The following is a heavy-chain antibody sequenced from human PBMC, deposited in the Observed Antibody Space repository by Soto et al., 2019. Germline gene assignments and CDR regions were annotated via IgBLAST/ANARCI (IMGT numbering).Heavy chain of an antibody. V-gene: IGHV1-2*02. CDR2: INPDSGDS. CDR1: GYTFTAFH. CDR3: ARVRYGDFSYQY. D-gene: IGHD4-17*01. J-gene: IGHJ4*02. Sequence: VQLVQSGAEVRKPGASVKVSCKASGYTFTAFHMHWVRQAPGQGLEWMGWINPDSGDSEYGQKFQGRVTLTKDTSITTAYMKLSRLTSDDTAIYYCARVRYGDFSYQYWGQGTPVSVSS.